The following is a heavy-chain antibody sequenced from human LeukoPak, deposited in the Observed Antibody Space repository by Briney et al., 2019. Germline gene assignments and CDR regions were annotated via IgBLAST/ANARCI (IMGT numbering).Heavy chain of an antibody. D-gene: IGHD6-13*01. Sequence: GGSLRLSCAASGFSFRNYAMSWVRQAPGKGLEWVSAISGGGGETFYGDSVKGWFTISRDNSKNTLYLQMDSLRAGDTAVYYCARGSVGSSWTPFDYWGQGTLVTVSS. CDR3: ARGSVGSSWTPFDY. J-gene: IGHJ4*02. V-gene: IGHV3-23*01. CDR2: ISGGGGET. CDR1: GFSFRNYA.